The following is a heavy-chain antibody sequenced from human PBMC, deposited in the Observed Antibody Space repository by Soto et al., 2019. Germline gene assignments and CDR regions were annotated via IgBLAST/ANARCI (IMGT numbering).Heavy chain of an antibody. V-gene: IGHV1-69*01. J-gene: IGHJ4*02. CDR3: ARGRDQPPVGLYFDS. Sequence: QVQLVQSGAEVKKPGSSVKVSCKASGDAFTNYIFDWVRQAPGQGLEWMGGIIPMFGTPKYAQTFQDRVTISADVSTGTAYLELTSLRFDDTTVYYCARGRDQPPVGLYFDSWGEGTRVTVSS. CDR2: IIPMFGTP. CDR1: GDAFTNYI. D-gene: IGHD1-26*01.